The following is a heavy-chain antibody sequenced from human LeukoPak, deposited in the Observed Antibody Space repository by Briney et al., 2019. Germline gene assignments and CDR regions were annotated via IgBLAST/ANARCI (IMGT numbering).Heavy chain of an antibody. J-gene: IGHJ2*01. Sequence: GGSLRLSWAASGLSLSSNNMHWVRQAPGGGLEWISYISAASGTIYSSDSLKGRFTISRDNARNTLYLQMNSLRPEDTAVYYCARDLGLRRMIWGRGTLVVVSS. CDR1: GLSLSSNN. CDR3: ARDLGLRRMI. CDR2: ISAASGTI. V-gene: IGHV3-48*04.